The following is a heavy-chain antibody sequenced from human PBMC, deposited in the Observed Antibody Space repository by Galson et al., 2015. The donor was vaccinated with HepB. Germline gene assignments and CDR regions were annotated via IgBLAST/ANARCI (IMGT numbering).Heavy chain of an antibody. CDR1: GGTFSSYT. V-gene: IGHV1-69*02. CDR3: ARGGSITMVRATVGAFDI. D-gene: IGHD3-10*01. J-gene: IGHJ3*02. CDR2: IIPILGIA. Sequence: SVKVSCKASGGTFSSYTISWVRQAPGQGLEWMGRIIPILGIANYAQKFQGRVTITADKSTSTAYMELSSLRSEDTAVYYCARGGSITMVRATVGAFDIWGQGTMVTVSS.